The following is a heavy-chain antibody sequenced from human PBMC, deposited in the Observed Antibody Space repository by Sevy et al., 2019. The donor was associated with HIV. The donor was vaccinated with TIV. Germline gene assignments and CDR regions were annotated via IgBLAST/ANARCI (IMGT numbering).Heavy chain of an antibody. CDR2: MSGSGGII. Sequence: GGSLRLSCAASGFSFSDSYMSWIRQAPGKGLEWLSYMSGSGGIIYYADSVKGRFTISRDNAKNSLYLQMNSLRADDTALYYCARKGYSQCLYYYFESWGQGTLVTVSS. CDR3: ARKGYSQCLYYYFES. V-gene: IGHV3-11*01. J-gene: IGHJ4*02. D-gene: IGHD5-18*01. CDR1: GFSFSDSY.